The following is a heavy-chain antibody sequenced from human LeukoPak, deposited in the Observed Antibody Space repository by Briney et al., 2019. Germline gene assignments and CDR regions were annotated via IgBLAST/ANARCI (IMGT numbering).Heavy chain of an antibody. J-gene: IGHJ4*02. D-gene: IGHD3-10*01. CDR3: ATHPRFGELPHFDY. Sequence: ASVKVSCKASGYTFYYYGISWVRQAPGQGLEWMGIINPSGGSTSYAQKFQGRVTMTRDMSTSTVYMELSSLRSEDTAVYYSATHPRFGELPHFDYWGQGTLVTVSS. CDR1: GYTFYYYG. V-gene: IGHV1-46*02. CDR2: INPSGGST.